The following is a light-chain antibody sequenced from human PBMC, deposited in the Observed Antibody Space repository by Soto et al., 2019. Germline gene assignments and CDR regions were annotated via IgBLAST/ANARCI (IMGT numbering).Light chain of an antibody. J-gene: IGKJ1*01. CDR2: AAF. V-gene: IGKV1-12*01. Sequence: DIQMTQSPSSVSASVGDRVTISCRASEDINSRLAWYQQKPGNAPKLLIYAAFILQSGVPSRFSGYGSGTDFTLSISSLQPEDFAVYICQHYTTWPTFGQGTKVDIK. CDR1: EDINSR. CDR3: QHYTTWPT.